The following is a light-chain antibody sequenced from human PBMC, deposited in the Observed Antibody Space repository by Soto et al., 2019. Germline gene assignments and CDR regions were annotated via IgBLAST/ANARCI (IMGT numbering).Light chain of an antibody. CDR2: GAS. J-gene: IGKJ1*01. CDR1: QSVSSS. V-gene: IGKV3-15*01. Sequence: EVVVTQSPDTLSLSPGETATLSCRASQSVSSSVAWYQHKPGQSPRLVVYGASTRATGIPARFIGSGSGTEFTLTISSLQSEDFAVYYCQHYNNWPPWTFGQGTKVDIK. CDR3: QHYNNWPPWT.